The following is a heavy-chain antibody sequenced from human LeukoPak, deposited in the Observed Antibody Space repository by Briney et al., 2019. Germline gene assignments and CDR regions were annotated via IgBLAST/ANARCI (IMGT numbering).Heavy chain of an antibody. J-gene: IGHJ4*02. D-gene: IGHD3-10*01. V-gene: IGHV3-7*03. CDR3: AKDQYYGSGRPPGY. CDR1: GFTFSSYW. Sequence: GGSLRLSCAASGFTFSSYWMSWVRQAPGKGLEWVANIKQDGSEKYYVDSVKGRFTISRDNAKNSLYLQMNSLRAEDTAVYYCAKDQYYGSGRPPGYWGQGTLVTVSS. CDR2: IKQDGSEK.